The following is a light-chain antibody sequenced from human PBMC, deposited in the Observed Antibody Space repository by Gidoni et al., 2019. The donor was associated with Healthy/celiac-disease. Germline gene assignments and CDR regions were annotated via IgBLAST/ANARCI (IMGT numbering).Light chain of an antibody. CDR1: QSVSSSY. Sequence: EIVLTQSPVTLSLSPGERATLSCRASQSVSSSYLAWYQQKPGQAPRLLIYGASSRATGIPDRFSGSGSGTDFTLTISRLEPEDFAVYYCQQYGSSQAYTFGQGTKLEIK. J-gene: IGKJ2*01. CDR3: QQYGSSQAYT. V-gene: IGKV3-20*01. CDR2: GAS.